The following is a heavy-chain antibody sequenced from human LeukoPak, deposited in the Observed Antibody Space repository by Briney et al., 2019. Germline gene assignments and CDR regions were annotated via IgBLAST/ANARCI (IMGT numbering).Heavy chain of an antibody. D-gene: IGHD3-22*01. CDR2: IYYSGST. J-gene: IGHJ4*02. CDR3: ARVGDYYDSSGYYYSHYFDY. CDR1: GGSITNYY. V-gene: IGHV4-59*01. Sequence: SETLSLTCTVSGGSITNYYWSWIRQSPEKGLEWIAYIYYSGSTNYNPSLKSRITISVDTSKNQFSLKLSSVTAADTAVYYCARVGDYYDSSGYYYSHYFDYWGQGTLVTVSS.